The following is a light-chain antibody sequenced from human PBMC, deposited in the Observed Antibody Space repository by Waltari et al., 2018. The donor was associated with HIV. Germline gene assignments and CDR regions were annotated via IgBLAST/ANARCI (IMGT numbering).Light chain of an antibody. CDR3: TSYTTSDTLR. CDR1: SSDLGFDHY. Sequence: QSVLTQPASVSGSPGQSVTISCTGTSSDLGFDHYVSWYQQYPGKAPTLIIHEVSSRPSGVSDRFSGSKSGNTASLTISGLQNEDEADYFCTSYTTSDTLRFGGGTKVTVL. J-gene: IGLJ3*02. CDR2: EVS. V-gene: IGLV2-14*03.